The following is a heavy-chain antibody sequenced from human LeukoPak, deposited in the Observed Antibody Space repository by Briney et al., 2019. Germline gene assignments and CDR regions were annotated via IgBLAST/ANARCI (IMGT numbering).Heavy chain of an antibody. Sequence: SETLSLTCAVYGGSFSGYYWSWIRQPPGKGLEWIGEINHSGSTNYNPSLKSRVTISVDTSKNQFSLKLNSVTAADTAVYYCARLSSNGATYFDYGGQGTLVTVSS. D-gene: IGHD6-13*01. J-gene: IGHJ4*02. CDR2: INHSGST. CDR1: GGSFSGYY. CDR3: ARLSSNGATYFDY. V-gene: IGHV4-34*01.